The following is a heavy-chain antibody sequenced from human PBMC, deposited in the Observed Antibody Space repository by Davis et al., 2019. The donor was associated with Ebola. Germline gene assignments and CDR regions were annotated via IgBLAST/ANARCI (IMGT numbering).Heavy chain of an antibody. CDR3: ARRNRYCSGGSCRNWFDP. D-gene: IGHD2-15*01. V-gene: IGHV4-34*01. Sequence: MPGGSLRLSCAVYGGSFSGYYWSWIRQPPGKGLEWIGEINHSGSTNYNPSLKSRVTISVDTSKNQFSLKLSSVTAADTAVYYCARRNRYCSGGSCRNWFDPWGQGTLVTVSS. CDR1: GGSFSGYY. CDR2: INHSGST. J-gene: IGHJ5*02.